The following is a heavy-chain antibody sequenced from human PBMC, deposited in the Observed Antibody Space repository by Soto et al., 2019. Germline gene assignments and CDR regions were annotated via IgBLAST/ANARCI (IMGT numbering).Heavy chain of an antibody. Sequence: QVHLVESGGGVVQPGRSLRLSCAASGFTFGDYGMHWVRQAPGKGLEWVADILYDGSETYYADSVEGRFTVSRDNSKSVLYLQMNSLRLDDTAVYYCAKLSIQKSWAVTFDQWGQGTLVTVSS. CDR3: AKLSIQKSWAVTFDQ. CDR2: ILYDGSET. J-gene: IGHJ4*02. D-gene: IGHD4-17*01. CDR1: GFTFGDYG. V-gene: IGHV3-30*18.